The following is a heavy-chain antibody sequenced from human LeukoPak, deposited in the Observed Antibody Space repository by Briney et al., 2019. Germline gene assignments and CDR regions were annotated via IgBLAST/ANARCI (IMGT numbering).Heavy chain of an antibody. CDR1: GFTFSDYY. CDR2: IYSGGST. CDR3: ARESAFGSDY. Sequence: PGGSLRLSCAASGFTFSDYYMSWVRQAPGKGLEWVSVIYSGGSTYYADSVKGRFTISRDNSKNTLYLQMNSLRAEDTAVYYCARESAFGSDYWGQGTLVTVSS. D-gene: IGHD3-10*01. V-gene: IGHV3-66*01. J-gene: IGHJ4*02.